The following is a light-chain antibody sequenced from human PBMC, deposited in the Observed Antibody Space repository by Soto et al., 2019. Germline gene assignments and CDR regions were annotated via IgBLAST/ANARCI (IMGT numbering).Light chain of an antibody. CDR3: QKYNIAPPLT. J-gene: IGKJ4*01. CDR1: QGISTY. CDR2: AAS. Sequence: DIQITQFSSSLAESVGDIVTITGRASQGISTYLAWHQQKQGKVPKLLIYAASTLQSGVPSRFSGSGSGTDFTLTISSLQPEDVATYYCQKYNIAPPLTFGGGTKVEIK. V-gene: IGKV1-27*01.